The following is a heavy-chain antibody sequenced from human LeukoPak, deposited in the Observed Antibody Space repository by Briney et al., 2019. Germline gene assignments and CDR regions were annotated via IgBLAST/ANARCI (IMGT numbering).Heavy chain of an antibody. CDR3: AKEGTASKPSDLDY. J-gene: IGHJ4*02. CDR1: GYTFTDYG. Sequence: GGSLRLSCAASGYTFTDYGMHWVRQAPGKGLEWVTFIRYDGTIKYYSDSVKGRFAISRDNSQNTLLLPMNSLRPEDTAVYYCAKEGTASKPSDLDYWGQGTLVTVSS. CDR2: IRYDGTIK. D-gene: IGHD1/OR15-1a*01. V-gene: IGHV3-30*02.